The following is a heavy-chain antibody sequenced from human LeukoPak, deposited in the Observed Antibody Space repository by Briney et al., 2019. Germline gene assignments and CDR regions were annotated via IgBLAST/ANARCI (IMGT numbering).Heavy chain of an antibody. D-gene: IGHD5/OR15-5a*01. CDR2: IHHDGSNK. CDR1: GFTFSSYG. Sequence: GGSLRLSCAASGFTFSSYGMHWVRQAPGKGLDWVAFIHHDGSNKYYADSVKGRFTISRDNSKNTLYLQMNSLRAEDTAVYYCANNLPWDPWGQGTLVTVSS. CDR3: ANNLPWDP. V-gene: IGHV3-30*02. J-gene: IGHJ5*02.